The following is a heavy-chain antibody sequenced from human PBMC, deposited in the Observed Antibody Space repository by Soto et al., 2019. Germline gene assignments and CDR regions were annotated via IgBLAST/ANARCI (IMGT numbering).Heavy chain of an antibody. CDR1: GFTVSSNY. J-gene: IGHJ4*02. V-gene: IGHV3-66*01. CDR2: IYSGGST. D-gene: IGHD2-21*02. Sequence: GGSLRLSCAASGFTVSSNYMSWVRQAPGKGLEWVSVIYSGGSTCYADSVKGRFTISRDNSKNTLYLQMNSLRAEDTAVYYCARDPYGDYYFDYWGQGTLVTVPQ. CDR3: ARDPYGDYYFDY.